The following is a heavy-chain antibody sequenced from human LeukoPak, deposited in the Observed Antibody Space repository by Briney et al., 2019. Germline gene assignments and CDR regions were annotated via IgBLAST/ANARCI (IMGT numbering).Heavy chain of an antibody. D-gene: IGHD2-2*01. V-gene: IGHV4-34*01. J-gene: IGHJ6*03. CDR1: GGSFSGYY. Sequence: SETLSLTCAVYGGSFSGYYWSWIRQPPGKGLEWIGEINHSGSTNYNPSLKSRVTISVDTSKNQFSLKLSSVTAADTAVYYCARDAPEYCSSTSCYYYYMDVWGKGTTVTVSS. CDR2: INHSGST. CDR3: ARDAPEYCSSTSCYYYYMDV.